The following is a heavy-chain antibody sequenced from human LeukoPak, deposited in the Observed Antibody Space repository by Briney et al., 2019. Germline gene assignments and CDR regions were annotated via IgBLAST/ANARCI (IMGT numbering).Heavy chain of an antibody. V-gene: IGHV4-61*02. J-gene: IGHJ4*02. CDR1: GGSISSGSYY. CDR2: LYTSGST. D-gene: IGHD1-26*01. CDR3: ARVVGYSIYSGSYLPLWAFDY. Sequence: SETLSLTCTVSGGSISSGSYYWSWIRQPAGKGLEWIGRLYTSGSTNYNPSLKSRVTMSVDASKNQFSLKLSSVTAADTAVYYCARVVGYSIYSGSYLPLWAFDYWGQGTLVTVSS.